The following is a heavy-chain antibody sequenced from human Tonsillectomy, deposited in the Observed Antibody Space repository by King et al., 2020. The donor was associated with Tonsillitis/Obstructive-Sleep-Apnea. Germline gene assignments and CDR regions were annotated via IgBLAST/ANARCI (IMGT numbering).Heavy chain of an antibody. Sequence: QLVQSGAEVKKPGSSVKVSCKASGGTFSSYAIRWVRQAPGQGLEWMGGIIPIFGTANYAQKFQGRVTITADESTSTAYMEMSSLRSEDTAGYYCASDRRRWIQHGAGAFDIWGQGTMVTVSS. D-gene: IGHD5-24*01. CDR3: ASDRRRWIQHGAGAFDI. CDR1: GGTFSSYA. V-gene: IGHV1-69*01. J-gene: IGHJ3*02. CDR2: IIPIFGTA.